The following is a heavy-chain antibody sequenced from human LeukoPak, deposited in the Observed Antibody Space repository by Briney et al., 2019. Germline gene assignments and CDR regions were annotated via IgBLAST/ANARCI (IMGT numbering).Heavy chain of an antibody. V-gene: IGHV4-59*08. Sequence: SETLSLTCSVSGGSISGYYWSWIRQPPGKGLEWIAYVHTDGTTSYNPSLESRVTISVDTWKSQFSLKMTSVTAADTAVYFCARHLRRSTSRYFEYWGQGTLVTVSS. CDR2: VHTDGTT. CDR1: GGSISGYY. D-gene: IGHD4-17*01. J-gene: IGHJ4*02. CDR3: ARHLRRSTSRYFEY.